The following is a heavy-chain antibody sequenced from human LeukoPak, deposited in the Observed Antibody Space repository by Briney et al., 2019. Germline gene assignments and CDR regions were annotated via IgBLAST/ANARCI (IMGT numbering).Heavy chain of an antibody. CDR1: VDSTTSSYY. Sequence: SETLSLTCSVSVDSTTSSYYWGWIRQTPGTGLEWIGTISHSGNTYYNPSLKSRVTISVDTSKNQFSLKLSSVTAADTAVYYCATGTGGDFWGQGTLVTVSS. V-gene: IGHV4-38-2*01. D-gene: IGHD3/OR15-3a*01. CDR2: ISHSGNT. CDR3: ATGTGGDF. J-gene: IGHJ4*02.